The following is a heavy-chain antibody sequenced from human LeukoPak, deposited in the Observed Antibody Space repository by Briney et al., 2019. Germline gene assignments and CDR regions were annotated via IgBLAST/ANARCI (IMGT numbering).Heavy chain of an antibody. CDR3: ARVLTHGYTYGPTLGY. CDR1: GFTFSTYS. Sequence: GGSLRLSCVASGFTFSTYSMNWVRQAPGKGLEWVSFISGTSNYIYYADSVKGRFTISRDNAQNSLYLQINSLRAEDTAVYYCARVLTHGYTYGPTLGYWGQGTLVTVSS. J-gene: IGHJ4*02. V-gene: IGHV3-21*01. D-gene: IGHD5-18*01. CDR2: ISGTSNYI.